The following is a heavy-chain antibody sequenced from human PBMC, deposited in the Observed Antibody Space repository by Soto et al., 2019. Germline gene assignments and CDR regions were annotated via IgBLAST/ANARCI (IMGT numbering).Heavy chain of an antibody. D-gene: IGHD3-16*01. CDR2: IIPIFGGA. V-gene: IGHV1-69*06. CDR1: GGTFSSYA. J-gene: IGHJ4*02. CDR3: ARDHGGAADY. Sequence: SVKVSCKASGGTFSSYAISWVRQAPGQGLEWMGGIIPIFGGANYAQKFQGRVTITGDKSTSTAYMELSSLRSDDTAVYYCARDHGGAADYWGQGTLVTVSS.